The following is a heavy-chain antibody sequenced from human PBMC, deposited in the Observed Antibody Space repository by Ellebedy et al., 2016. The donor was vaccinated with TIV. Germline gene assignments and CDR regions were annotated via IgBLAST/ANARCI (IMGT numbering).Heavy chain of an antibody. CDR1: GDSISSGGYS. V-gene: IGHV4-30-2*01. D-gene: IGHD3-22*01. Sequence: SETLSLTXAVSGDSISSGGYSWTWIRQPPGKGLEWIGYIDHSGSTYYNPSLKSRVTISVDTSKNQFSLKLSSVTAADTAVYYCARGDYDSSGYYVWGQGTTVTVSS. CDR2: IDHSGST. CDR3: ARGDYDSSGYYV. J-gene: IGHJ6*02.